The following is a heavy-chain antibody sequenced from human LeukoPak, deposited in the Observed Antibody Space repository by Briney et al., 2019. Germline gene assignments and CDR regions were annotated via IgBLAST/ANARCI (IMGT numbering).Heavy chain of an antibody. V-gene: IGHV3-23*01. CDR1: GFTFSSYA. CDR2: ISGSGGST. D-gene: IGHD2-2*01. Sequence: GGSLRLSCAASGFTFSSYAMSWVRQAPGKGLEWVSAISGSGGSTYYADSVKSRFTISRDNTKNTLYLQMNSLRAEDTAVYYCAKWPYCSSTSCYTNWFDPWGQGTLVTVSS. J-gene: IGHJ5*02. CDR3: AKWPYCSSTSCYTNWFDP.